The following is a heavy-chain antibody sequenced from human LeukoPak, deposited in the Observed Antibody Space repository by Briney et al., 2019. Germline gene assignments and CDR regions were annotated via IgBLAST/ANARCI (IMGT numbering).Heavy chain of an antibody. J-gene: IGHJ4*02. D-gene: IGHD6-6*01. V-gene: IGHV5-51*01. CDR3: ARPKYSSSLAFDY. CDR1: GHSWSTSL. Sequence: GESLKISCKDSGHSWSTSLIVWVRQKPGKGLEWMGVIYPGDSETKYSPSFQGQVSFSADKSISTAYLQWDNLTASATAIYYCARPKYSSSLAFDYWGQGTPVTVSS. CDR2: IYPGDSET.